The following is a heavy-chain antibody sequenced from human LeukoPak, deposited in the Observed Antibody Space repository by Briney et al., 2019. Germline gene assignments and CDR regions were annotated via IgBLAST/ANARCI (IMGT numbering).Heavy chain of an antibody. Sequence: GGSLRLSCAASGFTFSSYWMSWVRQAPGKGLEWVANIKQDGSEKYYVDSVKDRFTISRDNAKNSLYLQMNSLRAEDTAVYYCTNSDDYGDYWGQGTLVTVSS. J-gene: IGHJ4*02. V-gene: IGHV3-7*01. CDR2: IKQDGSEK. CDR1: GFTFSSYW. CDR3: TNSDDYGDY.